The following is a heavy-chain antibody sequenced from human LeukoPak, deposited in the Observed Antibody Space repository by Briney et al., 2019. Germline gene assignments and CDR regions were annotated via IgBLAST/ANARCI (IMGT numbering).Heavy chain of an antibody. CDR1: GFTFSSYS. CDR2: ISSSSYI. Sequence: KPGGSLRLSCAASGFTFSSYSMNWVRQAPGKGLEWVSSISSSSYIYYADSVKGRFTISRDNAKNSLYLQMNSLRAEDTAVYYCARDTAAAKAGDYWGQGTLVTVSS. J-gene: IGHJ4*02. V-gene: IGHV3-21*01. CDR3: ARDTAAAKAGDY. D-gene: IGHD6-13*01.